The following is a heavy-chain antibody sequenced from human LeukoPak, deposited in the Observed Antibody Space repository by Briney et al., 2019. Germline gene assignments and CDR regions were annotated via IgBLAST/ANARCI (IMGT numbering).Heavy chain of an antibody. J-gene: IGHJ4*02. Sequence: PSETLSLTCAVSGGSIRSHYWSWIRQPPGQGLEWIGYIYYSGSTNYNPSLKSRVTISVDTSKNQFSLKLTSVTAADTAVYYCARGYYYVDYWGQGTLVTVSS. CDR2: IYYSGST. D-gene: IGHD3-10*01. CDR3: ARGYYYVDY. CDR1: GGSIRSHY. V-gene: IGHV4-59*11.